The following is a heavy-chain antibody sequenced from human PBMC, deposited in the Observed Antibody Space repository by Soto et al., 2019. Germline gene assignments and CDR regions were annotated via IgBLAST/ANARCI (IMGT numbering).Heavy chain of an antibody. J-gene: IGHJ6*02. CDR3: ARDSYDYGETGLSGMDV. V-gene: IGHV3-30-3*01. Sequence: GGSLRLSCAASGFTFSSYAMRWVRQAPGKGLEWVAVISYDGSNKYYADSVKGRFTISRDNPKNTLYLQMNSLRAEDTAVYYCARDSYDYGETGLSGMDVWGQGTTVTVSS. CDR2: ISYDGSNK. CDR1: GFTFSSYA. D-gene: IGHD4-17*01.